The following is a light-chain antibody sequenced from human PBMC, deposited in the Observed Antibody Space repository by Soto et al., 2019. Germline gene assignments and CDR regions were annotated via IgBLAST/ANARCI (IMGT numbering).Light chain of an antibody. V-gene: IGLV1-51*02. CDR2: ENN. J-gene: IGLJ2*01. Sequence: QSVLTQPTSVSAAPGQKVTISCSGSSSNIETKYVSWYQQLPGSAPKLLIYENNRRPSGIPDRFSGSKSGTSATLDITGLQAEDEADYYCQSYDSSLSGVVFGGGTKLTVL. CDR1: SSNIETKY. CDR3: QSYDSSLSGVV.